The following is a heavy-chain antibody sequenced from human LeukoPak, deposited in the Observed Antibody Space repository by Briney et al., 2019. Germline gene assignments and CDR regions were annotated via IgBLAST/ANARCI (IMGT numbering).Heavy chain of an antibody. Sequence: ASVKVSCKASGYTFTIYGISWVRHAPGQGLEWMRWSGACNGNTNYAQKLQCRVTMTTDTSTSTAYMELRSLRSDDTAVYYCARPSSPQKWLSDSDAFDIWGQGTMVTVSS. CDR2: SGACNGNT. CDR1: GYTFTIYG. J-gene: IGHJ3*02. V-gene: IGHV1-18*01. CDR3: ARPSSPQKWLSDSDAFDI. D-gene: IGHD3-22*01.